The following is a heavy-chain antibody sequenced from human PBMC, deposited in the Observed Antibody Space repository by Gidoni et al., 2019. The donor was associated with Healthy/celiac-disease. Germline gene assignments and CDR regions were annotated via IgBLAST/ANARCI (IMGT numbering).Heavy chain of an antibody. D-gene: IGHD5-12*01. CDR3: ARDQRDGYVFDY. CDR1: GFTFSSYE. CDR2: ISSSGSTI. J-gene: IGHJ4*02. Sequence: EVQLVESGGGLVQPGGSLRLSCAASGFTFSSYEMNWVRQAPGKGLEWVSYISSSGSTIYYADAVKGRFTISRDNAKNSLYLQMNSLRAEDTAVYYCARDQRDGYVFDYWGQGTLVTVSS. V-gene: IGHV3-48*03.